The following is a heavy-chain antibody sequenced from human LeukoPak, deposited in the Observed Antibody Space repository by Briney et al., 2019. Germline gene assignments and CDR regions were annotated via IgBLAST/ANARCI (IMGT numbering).Heavy chain of an antibody. Sequence: SETLSLTCTVSGGSLSSYFWSWIRQPPGKGLEWIGYIYYSGSTNYNPSLKSRVTISVDTSKNQFSLKLSSVTAADTAVSYCARAQVVLYTDDYGDYRNYYGMDVWGKGTTVTVSS. D-gene: IGHD4-17*01. CDR1: GGSLSSYF. CDR2: IYYSGST. CDR3: ARAQVVLYTDDYGDYRNYYGMDV. V-gene: IGHV4-59*01. J-gene: IGHJ6*04.